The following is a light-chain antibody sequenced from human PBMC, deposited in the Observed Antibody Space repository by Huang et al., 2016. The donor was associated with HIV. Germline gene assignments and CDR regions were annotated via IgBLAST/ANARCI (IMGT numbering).Light chain of an antibody. CDR1: QTVRSN. J-gene: IGKJ4*01. Sequence: EIVITQSPATLSVSPGGGATLSCRASQTVRSNLAWYTQTPGQAPRLLIYDTSNRASGVPARFSGSGSGTEFTLTISGLQSEDFAVYYCQQYDNWPPGLTFGGGTKVEI. V-gene: IGKV3D-15*01. CDR3: QQYDNWPPGLT. CDR2: DTS.